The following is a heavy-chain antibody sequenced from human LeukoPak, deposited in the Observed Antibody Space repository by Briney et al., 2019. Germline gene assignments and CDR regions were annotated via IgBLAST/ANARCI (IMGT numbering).Heavy chain of an antibody. Sequence: GASVKVSCKASGYTFTGYYMHWVRQAPGQGLERMGWINPNSGGTNYAQKFQGRVTMTRDTSISTAYMELSRLRSDDTAVYYCARDSSSWYAFDYWGQGTLVTVSS. V-gene: IGHV1-2*02. CDR2: INPNSGGT. CDR1: GYTFTGYY. J-gene: IGHJ4*02. D-gene: IGHD6-13*01. CDR3: ARDSSSWYAFDY.